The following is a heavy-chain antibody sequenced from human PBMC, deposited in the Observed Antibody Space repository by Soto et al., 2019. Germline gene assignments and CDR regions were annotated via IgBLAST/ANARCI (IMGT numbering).Heavy chain of an antibody. Sequence: QMHLVQSGPEVKKPGTSVKVSCKASGFTFTRSAVQWVRQARGQRPEWIGRIVVGSGNTNYAQKFQERVTLTTDMSTSTASMELSSLTSEDTAVYYCAAELFCSGATCHLYDYWGQGTLVTVSA. CDR1: GFTFTRSA. D-gene: IGHD2-15*01. CDR3: AAELFCSGATCHLYDY. CDR2: IVVGSGNT. V-gene: IGHV1-58*01. J-gene: IGHJ4*02.